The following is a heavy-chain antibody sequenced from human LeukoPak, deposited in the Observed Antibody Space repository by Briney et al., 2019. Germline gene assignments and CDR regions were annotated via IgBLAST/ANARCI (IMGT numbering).Heavy chain of an antibody. V-gene: IGHV4-39*07. J-gene: IGHJ4*02. Sequence: SETLSLTCTVSGGSISSSSYYWGWIRQPPGKGLEWIGSIYYSGSTYYNPSLKSRVTMSLDESRNQLSLDLTSVTAADTAIYYCSRESGAFCPFGYWGQGTLVIVPP. CDR2: IYYSGST. D-gene: IGHD1-26*01. CDR1: GGSISSSSYY. CDR3: SRESGAFCPFGY.